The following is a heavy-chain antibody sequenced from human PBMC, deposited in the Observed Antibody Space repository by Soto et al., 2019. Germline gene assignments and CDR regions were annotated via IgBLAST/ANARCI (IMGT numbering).Heavy chain of an antibody. CDR2: IIPIFGTA. CDR3: ARARTRFGKPGYYYYGMDV. Sequence: QVQLVQSGAEVKKPGSSVKVSCKASGGTFSSYAISWVRQAPGQGLEWMGGIIPIFGTANYAQKFQGRVTITADESTSTAYMELSSLRSEDTAVYCCARARTRFGKPGYYYYGMDVWGQGTTVTVSS. D-gene: IGHD3-10*01. J-gene: IGHJ6*02. V-gene: IGHV1-69*12. CDR1: GGTFSSYA.